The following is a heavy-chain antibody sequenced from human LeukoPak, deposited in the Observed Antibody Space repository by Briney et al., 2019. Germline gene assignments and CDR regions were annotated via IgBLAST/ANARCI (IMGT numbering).Heavy chain of an antibody. Sequence: ASVKVSCKASGYTFTSYDINWVRQATGQGLEWMGWMNPNSGNTGYAQKFQGRVTMTRNTSISTAYMELSSPRSEDTAVYYRARGVTYYYGSGSYYNRLFHFDYWGQGTLVTVSS. CDR3: ARGVTYYYGSGSYYNRLFHFDY. J-gene: IGHJ4*02. CDR1: GYTFTSYD. CDR2: MNPNSGNT. D-gene: IGHD3-10*01. V-gene: IGHV1-8*01.